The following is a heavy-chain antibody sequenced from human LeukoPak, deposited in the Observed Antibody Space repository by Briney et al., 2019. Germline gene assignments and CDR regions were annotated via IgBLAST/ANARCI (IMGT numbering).Heavy chain of an antibody. Sequence: TGGSLRLSCAASGFTFSSYAMSWVRQAPGKGLEWVSAISCSGGSTYYADSVKGRFTISRDNSKNTLYLQMNSLRAEDTAVYYCAKDLGYCSGGSCPPSHYWGQGTLVTVSS. D-gene: IGHD2-15*01. CDR2: ISCSGGST. V-gene: IGHV3-23*01. J-gene: IGHJ4*02. CDR3: AKDLGYCSGGSCPPSHY. CDR1: GFTFSSYA.